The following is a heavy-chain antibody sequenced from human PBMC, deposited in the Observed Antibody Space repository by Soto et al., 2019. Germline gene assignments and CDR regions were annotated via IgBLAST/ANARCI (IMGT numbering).Heavy chain of an antibody. Sequence: QVQLVQSGAEVKKPGSSVKVSCKASGGPLSNYVISWVRQAPGQGLEWMGGIMSIFGTPNYAEKFQGRVKISADESTNTVYKELSSLTSEDTAVYYCANIRGRHCSNGVCSKVGYWGQGTLVIVSS. CDR2: IMSIFGTP. D-gene: IGHD2-8*01. CDR3: ANIRGRHCSNGVCSKVGY. CDR1: GGPLSNYV. J-gene: IGHJ4*02. V-gene: IGHV1-69*01.